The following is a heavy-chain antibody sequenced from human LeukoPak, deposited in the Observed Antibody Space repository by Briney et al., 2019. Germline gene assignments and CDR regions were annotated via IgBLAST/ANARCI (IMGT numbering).Heavy chain of an antibody. V-gene: IGHV3-7*01. CDR2: IKQDGSDK. D-gene: IGHD6-6*01. CDR3: ARLFRIAARPGYFDY. J-gene: IGHJ4*02. Sequence: GGSLRLSCAASGFTFSSYWMSWVRQAPGKGLEWVANIKQDGSDKYYVDSVKGRFTISRDNAKISLYLQMNSLRAEDTAVYYCARLFRIAARPGYFDYWGQGTLVTVSS. CDR1: GFTFSSYW.